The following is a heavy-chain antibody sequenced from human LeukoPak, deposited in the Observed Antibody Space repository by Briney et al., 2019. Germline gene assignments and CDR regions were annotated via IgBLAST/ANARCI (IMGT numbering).Heavy chain of an antibody. CDR3: ASEDVDTGDF. D-gene: IGHD5-18*01. J-gene: IGHJ4*02. CDR2: ISHDGTNK. V-gene: IGHV3-30*01. CDR1: GFTFTNAG. Sequence: PGGSLRLSCAASGFTFTNAGIHWARLAAGKGLEWVSFISHDGTNKYYSDSVDGRFTVSRLNSQNTVHLQMTDLRPDDTATYYCASEDVDTGDFWGQGTLVTVSS.